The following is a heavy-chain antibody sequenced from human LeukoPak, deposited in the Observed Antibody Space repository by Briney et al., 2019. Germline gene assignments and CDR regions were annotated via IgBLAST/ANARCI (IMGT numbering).Heavy chain of an antibody. CDR1: GGTFSSYA. Sequence: SVKVSCKASGGTFSSYAISWVRQAPGQGLEWMGGIIPIFGTANYAQKFQGRVTITTDESTSTAYMELSSLRSEDTAVYYCASRAGGPAAIGFDPWDQGTLVTVSS. J-gene: IGHJ5*02. CDR3: ASRAGGPAAIGFDP. D-gene: IGHD2-2*01. V-gene: IGHV1-69*05. CDR2: IIPIFGTA.